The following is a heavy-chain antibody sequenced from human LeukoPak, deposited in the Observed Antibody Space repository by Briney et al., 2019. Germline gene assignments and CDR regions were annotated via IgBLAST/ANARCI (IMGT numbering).Heavy chain of an antibody. Sequence: GGSLRLSCVGSGFTFRSHAMSWVRQAPEKGLEFVSGIYENGGTTYYADSVKGRFSISRDNPKNTLYLQMDSLRGEDTAVYYCAKDFRIGYSAHFDYWGQGALVTVSS. V-gene: IGHV3-23*01. CDR3: AKDFRIGYSAHFDY. CDR1: GFTFRSHA. CDR2: IYENGGTT. D-gene: IGHD2-21*01. J-gene: IGHJ4*02.